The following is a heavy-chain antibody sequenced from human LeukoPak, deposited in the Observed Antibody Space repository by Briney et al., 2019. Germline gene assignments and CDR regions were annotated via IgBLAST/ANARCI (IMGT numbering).Heavy chain of an antibody. CDR3: ARQRFLEWLPSLGGYYYYMDV. V-gene: IGHV4-61*02. J-gene: IGHJ6*03. CDR1: GGSISSGSYY. D-gene: IGHD3-3*01. Sequence: PSQTLSLTCTVSGGSISSGSYYWSWIRQPAGKGLEWIGRIYTSGSTNYNPSLKSRVTISVDTSKNQFSLKLSSVTAADTAVYYCARQRFLEWLPSLGGYYYYMDVWGKGTTVTVSS. CDR2: IYTSGST.